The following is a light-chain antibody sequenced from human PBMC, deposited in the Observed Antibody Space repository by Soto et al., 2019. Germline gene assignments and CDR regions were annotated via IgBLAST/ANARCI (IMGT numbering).Light chain of an antibody. CDR1: SSDVGGYNY. V-gene: IGLV2-14*01. Sequence: QSGLTQPASVSGSPGQSITISCTGTSSDVGGYNYVSWYQQHPGKAPKLMIYEVSNRPSGVSNRFFGSKSGNTASLTISGLQTEDEADYYCSSFTSINTWVFGGGTKLTVL. CDR2: EVS. J-gene: IGLJ3*02. CDR3: SSFTSINTWV.